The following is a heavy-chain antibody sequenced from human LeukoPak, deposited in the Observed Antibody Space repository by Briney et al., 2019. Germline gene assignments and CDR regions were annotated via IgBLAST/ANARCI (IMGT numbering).Heavy chain of an antibody. Sequence: PGGSLRLSCAASGFTFSSYGMNWVRQAPGKGLEWVSYISSSSSTIYYVDSVKGRFTISRDNAKNSLYLQMNSLRAEDTAVYYCAREGGYDSSGYYFDYWGQGTLVTVSS. V-gene: IGHV3-48*04. CDR3: AREGGYDSSGYYFDY. CDR1: GFTFSSYG. CDR2: ISSSSSTI. J-gene: IGHJ4*02. D-gene: IGHD3-22*01.